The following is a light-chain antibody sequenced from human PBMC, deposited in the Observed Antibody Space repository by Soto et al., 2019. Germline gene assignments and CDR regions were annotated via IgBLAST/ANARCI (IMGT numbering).Light chain of an antibody. Sequence: DIQMTQSPSSLSASVGDRVTITCRASQSISSYLNWYQQKPGKAPKLLIYAASSLQSGVPSRFSGSGSGTDCTLTISSLQPEDFATYYCQQSYSTPYTFGQGTKVDI. CDR3: QQSYSTPYT. V-gene: IGKV1-39*01. J-gene: IGKJ2*01. CDR2: AAS. CDR1: QSISSY.